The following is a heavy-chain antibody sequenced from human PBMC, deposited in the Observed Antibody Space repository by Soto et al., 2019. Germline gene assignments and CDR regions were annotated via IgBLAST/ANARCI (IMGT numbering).Heavy chain of an antibody. V-gene: IGHV3-23*01. CDR2: ITGGNT. CDR3: SKDKQRGSYDSDFDS. Sequence: EVQLLESGGGLIQPGGSLRLSCAASGFTLGTYGMGWVRQAPGKGLEWVSTITGGNTYYAASGKGRFTSCRDNSKNTLYLQMTNLRAEETALYYCSKDKQRGSYDSDFDSLVQGTLCTVSS. D-gene: IGHD3-10*01. J-gene: IGHJ4*02. CDR1: GFTLGTYG.